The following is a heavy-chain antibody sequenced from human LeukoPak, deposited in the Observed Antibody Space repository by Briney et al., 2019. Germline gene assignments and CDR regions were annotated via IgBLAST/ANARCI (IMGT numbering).Heavy chain of an antibody. CDR3: ATQNQYYYGSGPFDY. CDR1: GFAFSSYN. D-gene: IGHD3-10*01. Sequence: GGSLRLSCAASGFAFSSYNMNWVRQAPGKGLEWVSYISRSSTTVYYADSVKGRFTISRDNAKNSVYLQVNSLRDEDTAVYYCATQNQYYYGSGPFDYWAREPRSPSPQ. CDR2: ISRSSTTV. J-gene: IGHJ4*02. V-gene: IGHV3-48*02.